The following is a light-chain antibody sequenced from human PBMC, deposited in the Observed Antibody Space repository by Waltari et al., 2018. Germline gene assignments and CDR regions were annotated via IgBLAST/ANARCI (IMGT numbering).Light chain of an antibody. CDR3: QKYGNRPAT. V-gene: IGKV3-20*01. Sequence: EIVLTQSPASLSLSPGDRATLSCRASQSVGRTLACYQQRPGQATRLLIYDASSRATGIPDRFSGSGSGTDFSLTISRLEPEYFAVYYCQKYGNRPATFGQGTKVEVK. J-gene: IGKJ1*01. CDR1: QSVGRT. CDR2: DAS.